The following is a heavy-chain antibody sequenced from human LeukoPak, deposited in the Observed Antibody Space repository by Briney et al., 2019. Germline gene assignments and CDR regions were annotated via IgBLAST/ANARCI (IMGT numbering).Heavy chain of an antibody. CDR2: ISSSGSLV. CDR3: VRGQGYCSDIRCSPGYYMDV. CDR1: EFTFGDFG. V-gene: IGHV3-21*01. Sequence: PGGSLRLSCEASEFTFGDFGMNWVRQTPGKGLEWISRISSSGSLVNYADSVKGRFTISRDNAKNSMYLQMNSLRVDDAAVYYCVRGQGYCSDIRCSPGYYMDVWGKGTTVTVSS. D-gene: IGHD2-2*01. J-gene: IGHJ6*03.